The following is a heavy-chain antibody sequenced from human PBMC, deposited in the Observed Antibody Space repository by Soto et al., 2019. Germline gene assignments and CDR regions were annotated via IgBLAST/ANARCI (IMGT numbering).Heavy chain of an antibody. V-gene: IGHV4-59*01. D-gene: IGHD5-12*01. J-gene: IGHJ4*02. CDR2: IYYSGST. CDR1: GDSISKYY. Sequence: PSETLSLTCTVSGDSISKYYCSWIRQSPGKGLEWIGYIYYSGSTNYNPSLKSRVTISIDKSKNQFSLKLTSVTAADTAVYYCAKANSGYGSFDHWGQGTLVTVSS. CDR3: AKANSGYGSFDH.